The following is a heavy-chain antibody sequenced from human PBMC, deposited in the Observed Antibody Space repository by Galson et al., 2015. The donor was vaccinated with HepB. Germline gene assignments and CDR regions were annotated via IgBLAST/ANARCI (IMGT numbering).Heavy chain of an antibody. J-gene: IGHJ4*02. Sequence: SVKVSCKASGYTFTGYYMHWVRQAPGQGLEWMGRINPNNGGTNYEQKFQGRVTMTRDTSISTVYMELSRLRSDDTAVYYCVRGSGSGRYYFDYWGQGTLVTVSS. CDR1: GYTFTGYY. CDR3: VRGSGSGRYYFDY. V-gene: IGHV1-2*06. CDR2: INPNNGGT. D-gene: IGHD6-19*01.